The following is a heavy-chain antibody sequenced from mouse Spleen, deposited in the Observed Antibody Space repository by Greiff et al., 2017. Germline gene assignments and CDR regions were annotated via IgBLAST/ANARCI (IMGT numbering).Heavy chain of an antibody. D-gene: IGHD2-4*01. CDR2: IDPSDSET. CDR1: GYTFTSYW. V-gene: IGHV1-52*01. J-gene: IGHJ4*01. CDR3: ARGEGYDYDGIPYAMDY. Sequence: QVQLQQPGAELVRPGSSVKLSCKASGYTFTSYWMHWVKQRPIQGLEWIGNIDPSDSETHYNQKFKDKATLTVDKSSSTAYMQLSSLTSEDSAVYYCARGEGYDYDGIPYAMDYWGQGTSVTVSS.